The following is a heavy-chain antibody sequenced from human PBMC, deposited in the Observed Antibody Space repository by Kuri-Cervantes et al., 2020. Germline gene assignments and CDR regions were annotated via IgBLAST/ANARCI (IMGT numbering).Heavy chain of an antibody. J-gene: IGHJ4*02. CDR1: GFTFSSYW. Sequence: GESLKISCAASGFTFSSYWMSWVRQAPGKGLEWVANIKQDGSEKYYVDSVKGRFTISRDNAKNSLYLQMNSLRAEDTAVYYCARSTTVVQRGAGYRGQGTLVTVSS. D-gene: IGHD4-23*01. V-gene: IGHV3-7*01. CDR2: IKQDGSEK. CDR3: ARSTTVVQRGAGY.